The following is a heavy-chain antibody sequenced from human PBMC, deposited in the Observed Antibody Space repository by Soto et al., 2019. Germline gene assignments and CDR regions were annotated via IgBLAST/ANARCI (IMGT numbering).Heavy chain of an antibody. Sequence: SETLSLTCTVSGGSISSYYWSWIRQPPGKGLEWIGYIYYSGSTNYNPSLKSRVTISVDTSKNQFSLKLSSVTAADTAVYYCARDGYYYDSSGLDYWGQGTLVTVSS. V-gene: IGHV4-59*01. J-gene: IGHJ4*02. D-gene: IGHD3-22*01. CDR1: GGSISSYY. CDR3: ARDGYYYDSSGLDY. CDR2: IYYSGST.